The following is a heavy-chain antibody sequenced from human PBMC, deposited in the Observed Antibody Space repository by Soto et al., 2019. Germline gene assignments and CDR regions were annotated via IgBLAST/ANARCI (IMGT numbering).Heavy chain of an antibody. Sequence: QVQLVQSGAGVKNPGASVTVSCKASGYIFSSYAMHWVRQAPGQRLEWMGWVTPANGYTKYSQTFQGRVTITWDTSASTAYMDLRILRSGDTAVYYCAGLSTGTVGVDYWGQGTLGTVSS. V-gene: IGHV1-3*01. CDR3: AGLSTGTVGVDY. D-gene: IGHD1-1*01. J-gene: IGHJ4*02. CDR1: GYIFSSYA. CDR2: VTPANGYT.